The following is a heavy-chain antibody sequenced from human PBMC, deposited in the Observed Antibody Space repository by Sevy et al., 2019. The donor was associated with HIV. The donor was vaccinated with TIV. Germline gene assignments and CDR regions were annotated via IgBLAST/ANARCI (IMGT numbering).Heavy chain of an antibody. CDR3: ARDRPGEYSSGWYKGAWFDP. CDR1: GGTFSSYA. V-gene: IGHV1-69*13. CDR2: IIPIFGTA. J-gene: IGHJ5*02. Sequence: ASVKVSCKASGGTFSSYAISWVRQAPGQGLEWMGGIIPIFGTANYAQKFQGRVTITANESTSTAYMGLSSLRSEDTAVYYWARDRPGEYSSGWYKGAWFDPWGQGTLVTVSS. D-gene: IGHD6-19*01.